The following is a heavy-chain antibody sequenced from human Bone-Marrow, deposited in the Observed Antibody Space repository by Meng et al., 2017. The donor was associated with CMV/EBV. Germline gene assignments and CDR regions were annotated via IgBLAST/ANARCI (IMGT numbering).Heavy chain of an antibody. CDR1: GFTFSSYA. J-gene: IGHJ3*02. D-gene: IGHD2-2*01. V-gene: IGHV3-30-3*01. Sequence: GESLKISCAASGFTFSSYAMHWVRQAPGKGLEWVAVISYDGSNKYYADSVKGRFTISRDNSKNTLYLQMNSLRAEDTAVYYCARDPTRYCSSTSCLRGGAFAIWGQRKMVNV. CDR3: ARDPTRYCSSTSCLRGGAFAI. CDR2: ISYDGSNK.